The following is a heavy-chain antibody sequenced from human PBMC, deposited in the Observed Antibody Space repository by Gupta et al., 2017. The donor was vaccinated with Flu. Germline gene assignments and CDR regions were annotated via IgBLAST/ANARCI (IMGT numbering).Heavy chain of an antibody. Sequence: SCKPSGYTFTDYGITWVRQAPGRGLEWLGWISTYRGNTKYAQSVQGRVTMTTDTSTRTAFMELRSLRPDDTAVYYCARDRNWNLDYWGQGTLVTVSS. D-gene: IGHD1-1*01. CDR1: GYTFTDYG. V-gene: IGHV1-18*01. CDR2: ISTYRGNT. J-gene: IGHJ4*02. CDR3: ARDRNWNLDY.